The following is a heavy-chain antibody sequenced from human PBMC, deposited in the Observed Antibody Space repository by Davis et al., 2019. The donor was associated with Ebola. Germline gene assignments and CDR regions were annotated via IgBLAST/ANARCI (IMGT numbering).Heavy chain of an antibody. CDR3: ASQSGGYYLKYYFDY. CDR2: ISSSSSYI. Sequence: PGGSLRLSCAASGFTFSSYSMNWVRQAPGKGLEWVSYISSSSSYIYYADSVKGRFTISRDNAKNSLYLQMNSLRAEDTAVYYCASQSGGYYLKYYFDYWGQGTLVTVSS. J-gene: IGHJ4*02. CDR1: GFTFSSYS. V-gene: IGHV3-21*05. D-gene: IGHD1-26*01.